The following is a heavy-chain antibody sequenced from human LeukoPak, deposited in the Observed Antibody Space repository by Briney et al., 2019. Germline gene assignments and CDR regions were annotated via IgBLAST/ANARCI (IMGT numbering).Heavy chain of an antibody. CDR1: GFTFSSYW. D-gene: IGHD2-2*01. Sequence: GGSLRLSCAASGFTFSSYWMNWVRQAPGKGLEWVANIKKDGSDKNYLGSVKGRFTISRDNAKNSLYVQMNSLRVEDTAVHYCAKEGRDCSSTSCYSFLDYWGQGTLVTVSS. J-gene: IGHJ4*02. V-gene: IGHV3-7*01. CDR3: AKEGRDCSSTSCYSFLDY. CDR2: IKKDGSDK.